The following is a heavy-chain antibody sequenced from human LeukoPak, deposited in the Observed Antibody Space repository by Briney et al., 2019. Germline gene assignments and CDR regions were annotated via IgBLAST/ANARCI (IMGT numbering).Heavy chain of an antibody. Sequence: KTGGSLRLSCAASGFTFSSYSMNWVRQAPGKGLEWVSSISSSSSYIYYADSVKGRFTISRDNAKNSLYLQMNSLRAEDTAVYYCARSGYSSSCHDYWGQGTLVTVSS. J-gene: IGHJ4*02. D-gene: IGHD6-13*01. CDR3: ARSGYSSSCHDY. CDR1: GFTFSSYS. V-gene: IGHV3-21*01. CDR2: ISSSSSYI.